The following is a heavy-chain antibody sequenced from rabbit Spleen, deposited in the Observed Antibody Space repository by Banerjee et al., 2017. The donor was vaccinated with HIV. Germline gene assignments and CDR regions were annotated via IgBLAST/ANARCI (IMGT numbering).Heavy chain of an antibody. CDR1: GFSFSSNYD. CDR2: MYTGNGKN. J-gene: IGHJ4*01. V-gene: IGHV1S40*01. CDR3: ARVDYDNTVRYPPDFKL. D-gene: IGHD7-1*01. Sequence: VESGGGLVKPGTSLTLICTASGFSFSSNYDMCWVRQAPGKGLEWIGCMYTGNGKNYYASWAKGRFTISKASSTTVTLEMTSLTAADTATYICARVDYDNTVRYPPDFKLWGQGTLVTVS.